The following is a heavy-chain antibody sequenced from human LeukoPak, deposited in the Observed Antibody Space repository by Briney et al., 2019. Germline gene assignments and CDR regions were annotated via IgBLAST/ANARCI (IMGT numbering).Heavy chain of an antibody. CDR2: IYYSGST. CDR3: ARHRTYCSSTSCRFSGHDY. Sequence: PSETLSLTCTVSGGPISSSSYYWGWIRQPPGKGLEWIGSIYYSGSTYYNPSLKSRVTISVDTSKNQFSLKLSSVTAADTAVYYCARHRTYCSSTSCRFSGHDYWGQGTLVTVSS. D-gene: IGHD2-2*01. V-gene: IGHV4-39*01. CDR1: GGPISSSSYY. J-gene: IGHJ4*02.